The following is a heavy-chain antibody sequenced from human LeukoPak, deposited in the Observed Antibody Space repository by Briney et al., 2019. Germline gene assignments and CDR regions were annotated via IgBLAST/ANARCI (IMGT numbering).Heavy chain of an antibody. CDR3: ARDSGRQFGELKLYYFDY. Sequence: SETLSLTCNVSGGSISSNDYYWGWIRQPPGKGLEWIGSIYHRGITHYNPSLKSRVTISVDTSKNQFSLKLSSVTAADTAVYYCARDSGRQFGELKLYYFDYWGQGTLVTVSS. CDR1: GGSISSNDYY. V-gene: IGHV4-39*07. D-gene: IGHD3-10*01. J-gene: IGHJ4*02. CDR2: IYHRGIT.